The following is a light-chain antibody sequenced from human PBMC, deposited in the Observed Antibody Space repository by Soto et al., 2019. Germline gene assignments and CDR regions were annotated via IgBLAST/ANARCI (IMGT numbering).Light chain of an antibody. CDR2: AAS. J-gene: IGKJ1*01. V-gene: IGKV3-20*01. CDR3: QQYVTSPWT. Sequence: EMVVTQSPAPLSVSPGERATLSCRASQSVSSNLAWYQQRPGQAPRLLIYAASKRATGIPDRFSGSGSGTDFTLTISRLEPEDLAVYFCQQYVTSPWTFGEGAKVDIK. CDR1: QSVSSN.